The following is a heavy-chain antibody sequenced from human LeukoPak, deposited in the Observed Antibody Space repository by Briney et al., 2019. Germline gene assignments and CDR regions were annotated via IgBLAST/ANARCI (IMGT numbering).Heavy chain of an antibody. CDR2: IYTSGST. J-gene: IGHJ5*02. CDR3: ARSLGTMIVVVTHNWFDP. CDR1: GGSISSGSDY. Sequence: SETLSLTCTVSGGSISSGSDYWSWIRQPAGKGLDWVGRIYTSGSTNYNPSLKSRVTISVDTSKNQFSLKLSSVTAADTAVYYCARSLGTMIVVVTHNWFDPWGQGTLVTVSS. V-gene: IGHV4-61*02. D-gene: IGHD3-22*01.